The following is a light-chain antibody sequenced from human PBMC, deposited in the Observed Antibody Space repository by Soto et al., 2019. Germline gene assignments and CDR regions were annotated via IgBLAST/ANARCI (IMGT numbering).Light chain of an antibody. V-gene: IGLV2-14*01. CDR2: DVS. J-gene: IGLJ2*01. CDR1: SSDVDDYTY. CDR3: SSYTSSSTLVV. Sequence: QSALTQPRSVSGSPGQSVTISCTGTSSDVDDYTYVSWYQQHPGKAPKLMIYDVSNRPSGVSNRFSGSKSGNTASLTISGLQAEDEADYYCSSYTSSSTLVVFGGGTKLTVL.